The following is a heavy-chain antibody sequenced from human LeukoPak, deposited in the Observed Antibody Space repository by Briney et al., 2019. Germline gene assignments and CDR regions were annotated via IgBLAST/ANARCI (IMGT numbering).Heavy chain of an antibody. CDR3: ARGYYYDSNAYPPRY. J-gene: IGHJ4*02. Sequence: SETLSLTCTVSGGSVSSGSYYWSWIRQPPGKGLEWIRYIYYSGSTNYNPSLKSRVTISVDTSKNQFSLKLSSVTAADTAVYYCARGYYYDSNAYPPRYWGQGTLVTVSS. V-gene: IGHV4-61*01. CDR1: GGSVSSGSYY. CDR2: IYYSGST. D-gene: IGHD3-22*01.